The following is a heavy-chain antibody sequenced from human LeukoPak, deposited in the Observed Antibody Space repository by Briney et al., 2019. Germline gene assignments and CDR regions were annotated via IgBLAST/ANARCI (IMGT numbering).Heavy chain of an antibody. V-gene: IGHV1-18*01. CDR1: GYTFTSYG. D-gene: IGHD4-17*01. CDR3: ASVFAYGDYSDGWFDP. J-gene: IGHJ5*02. CDR2: ISAYNGNT. Sequence: ASVKVSCKASGYTFTSYGISWVRQAPGQGLEWMGWISAYNGNTNYAQKLQGRVTMTTDTSTSTAYMELRSLRSDDTAVYYCASVFAYGDYSDGWFDPWGQGTLVTVSS.